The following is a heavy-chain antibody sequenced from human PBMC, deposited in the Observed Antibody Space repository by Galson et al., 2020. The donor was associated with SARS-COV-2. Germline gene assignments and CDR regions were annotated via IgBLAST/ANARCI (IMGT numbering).Heavy chain of an antibody. D-gene: IGHD4-17*01. CDR3: ARWSTVTEGYILDY. CDR2: VYASGST. J-gene: IGHJ4*02. Sequence: ETSETLSLTCNVSGDSITAYYWSWIRQPPGKGLEWIGYVYASGSTIYNPSLKSRVTMSVDTSKKQFSLKLSSVTAADTAVYYCARWSTVTEGYILDYWGQGIRVTVSS. CDR1: GDSITAYY. V-gene: IGHV4-59*01.